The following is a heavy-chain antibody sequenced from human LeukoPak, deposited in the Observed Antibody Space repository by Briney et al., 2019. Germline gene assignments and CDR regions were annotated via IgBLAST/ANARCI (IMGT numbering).Heavy chain of an antibody. CDR2: IYSGGST. CDR1: GFTVSSNY. J-gene: IGHJ3*02. CDR3: ARAYYYGSGGDAFDI. D-gene: IGHD3-10*01. Sequence: PGGSLRLSCAASGFTVSSNYMSWVRQAPGKGLEWVSVIYSGGSTYYADSVKGRFTISRDNSKNTLYLQMNSLRAEDTAVYYCARAYYYGSGGDAFDIWGQGTMVTVSS. V-gene: IGHV3-53*01.